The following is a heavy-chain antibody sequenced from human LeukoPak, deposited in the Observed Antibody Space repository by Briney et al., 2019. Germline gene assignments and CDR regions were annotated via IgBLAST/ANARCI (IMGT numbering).Heavy chain of an antibody. CDR2: IYYSGST. J-gene: IGHJ6*03. CDR1: GGSISSSSYY. Sequence: SETLSLTCTVSGGSISSSSYYWGWIRQPPGKGLEWIGSIYYSGSTYYNPSLKSRVTISVDTSKNQFSLKLSSVTAADTAAYYCASLRFIGYYYYMDVWGKGTTVTVSS. CDR3: ASLRFIGYYYYMDV. D-gene: IGHD5/OR15-5a*01. V-gene: IGHV4-39*01.